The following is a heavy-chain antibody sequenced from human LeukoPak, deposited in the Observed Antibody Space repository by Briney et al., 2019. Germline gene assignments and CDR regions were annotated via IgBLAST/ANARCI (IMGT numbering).Heavy chain of an antibody. CDR3: VSFYETY. D-gene: IGHD2/OR15-2a*01. CDR1: GNYW. J-gene: IGHJ4*02. Sequence: GGSLRLSCAASGNYWMHWVRQAPGKGLVWVSHINSDGSWTSYADSVKGRSTISKDNAKDTVYLQMNSLRAEDTAVYYCVSFYETYWGRGTLVTVSS. V-gene: IGHV3-74*01. CDR2: INSDGSWT.